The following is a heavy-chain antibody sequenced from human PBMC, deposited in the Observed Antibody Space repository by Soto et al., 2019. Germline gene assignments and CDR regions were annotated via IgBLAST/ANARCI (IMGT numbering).Heavy chain of an antibody. J-gene: IGHJ6*02. CDR1: GFTFSSYG. D-gene: IGHD5-18*01. Sequence: GGSLRLSCAASGFTFSSYGMHWVRQAPGKGLEWVAVISYDGSNKYYADSGKGRFTISRDNSKNTLYLQMNSLRAEDTAVYYCAKDREDTAMVTPNYYYYYGMDVWGQGTTVTVSS. CDR3: AKDREDTAMVTPNYYYYYGMDV. V-gene: IGHV3-30*18. CDR2: ISYDGSNK.